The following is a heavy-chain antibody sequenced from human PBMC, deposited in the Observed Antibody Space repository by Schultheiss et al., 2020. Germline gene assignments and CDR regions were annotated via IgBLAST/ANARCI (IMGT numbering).Heavy chain of an antibody. J-gene: IGHJ6*02. V-gene: IGHV4-4*02. CDR3: ARSIAAAGTGYYYYYGMDV. Sequence: GSLRLSCAVSGGSISSSNWWSWVRQPPGKGLEWIGEIYHSGSTNYNPSLKSRVTISVDKSKNQFSLKLSSVTAADTAVYYCARSIAAAGTGYYYYYGMDVWGQGTTVTVSS. D-gene: IGHD6-13*01. CDR1: GGSISSSNW. CDR2: IYHSGST.